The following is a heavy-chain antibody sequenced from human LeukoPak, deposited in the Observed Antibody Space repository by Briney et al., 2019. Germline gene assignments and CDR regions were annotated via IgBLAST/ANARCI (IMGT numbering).Heavy chain of an antibody. Sequence: GGSLRLSCTASGFTFGDYAMSWVRQAPGKGLEWVSAISGSGGSTYYADSVKGRFTISRDNSKNTLYLQMNSLRAEDTAVYYCAKSWGYDFWSGYQVDYWGQGTLVTVSS. CDR1: GFTFGDYA. V-gene: IGHV3-23*01. CDR3: AKSWGYDFWSGYQVDY. CDR2: ISGSGGST. J-gene: IGHJ4*02. D-gene: IGHD3-3*01.